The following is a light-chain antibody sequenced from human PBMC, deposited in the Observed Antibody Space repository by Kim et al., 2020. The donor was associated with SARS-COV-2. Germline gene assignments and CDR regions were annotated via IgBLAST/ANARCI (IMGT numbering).Light chain of an antibody. J-gene: IGKJ5*01. CDR1: QGIRSW. V-gene: IGKV1-12*01. CDR3: QQANSFPIT. CDR2: SAS. Sequence: ACVGDRVTSTCRASQGIRSWLVWYQQKAGKAPKLLIYSASSLHSGVPSRFSGRGSGTDFTLTISSLQPEDVATYYCQQANSFPITFGQGTRLEIK.